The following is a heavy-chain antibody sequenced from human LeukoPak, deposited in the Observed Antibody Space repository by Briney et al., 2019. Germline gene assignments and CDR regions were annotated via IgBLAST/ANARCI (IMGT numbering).Heavy chain of an antibody. Sequence: ASVTVSCKASGYTFTSYYMHWVRQAPGQGLEWMGIINPSGGSTSYAQKFQGRVTMTRDMSTSTVYMELSSLRSEDTAVYYCAKDDSTLGINYWGQGTLVTVSS. D-gene: IGHD7-27*01. CDR3: AKDDSTLGINY. J-gene: IGHJ4*02. V-gene: IGHV1-46*01. CDR2: INPSGGST. CDR1: GYTFTSYY.